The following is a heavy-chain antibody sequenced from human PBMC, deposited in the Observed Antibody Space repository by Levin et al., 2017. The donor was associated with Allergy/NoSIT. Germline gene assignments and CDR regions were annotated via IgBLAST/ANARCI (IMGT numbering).Heavy chain of an antibody. J-gene: IGHJ4*02. Sequence: GESLKISCAASGFTFSNFGMHWVRQAPGKGLEWVVGIWYDGSKKYSADSVKGRFTISRDNSRDTLYLQMNSLRAEDTAVYYCARALDFWSEPPDYWGQGTLVTVSS. V-gene: IGHV3-33*01. D-gene: IGHD3-3*01. CDR1: GFTFSNFG. CDR2: IWYDGSKK. CDR3: ARALDFWSEPPDY.